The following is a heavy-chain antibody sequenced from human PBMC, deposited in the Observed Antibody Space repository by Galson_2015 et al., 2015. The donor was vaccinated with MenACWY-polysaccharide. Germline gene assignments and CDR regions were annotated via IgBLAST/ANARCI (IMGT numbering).Heavy chain of an antibody. CDR2: IYTTGST. D-gene: IGHD3-10*02. CDR1: GGSISGYY. Sequence: SETLSLTCTVSGGSISGYYWSWIRQPAGEGLEWIGRIYTTGSTAYNPSRKSRVTMSVDTSKNQFPLKLTSAAAADRAVSYCARDYVEHGGPDGAFDIWGQGTMVTVSS. CDR3: ARDYVEHGGPDGAFDI. J-gene: IGHJ3*02. V-gene: IGHV4-4*07.